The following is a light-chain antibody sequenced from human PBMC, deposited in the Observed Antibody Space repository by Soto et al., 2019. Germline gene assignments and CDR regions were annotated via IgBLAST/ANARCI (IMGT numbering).Light chain of an antibody. Sequence: QTVLTRPPSVSGAATQRVTISCTGSSSNIGAGYDVHWYQQLPGTAPTLLIYGITNRPSGVPDRFSGSKSGTSASLAITGLHAEDEADYYCQSYDGSLSGYVFGTGPKVTVL. CDR3: QSYDGSLSGYV. CDR1: SSNIGAGYD. CDR2: GIT. J-gene: IGLJ1*01. V-gene: IGLV1-40*01.